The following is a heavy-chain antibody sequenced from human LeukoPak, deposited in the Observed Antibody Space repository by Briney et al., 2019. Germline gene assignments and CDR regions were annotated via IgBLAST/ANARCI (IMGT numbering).Heavy chain of an antibody. Sequence: SETLSLTCTVSGGSISSYYWSWIRQPPGKGLEWIGEINHSGSTNYNPSLKSRVTISVDTSKNQFSLKLSSVTAADTAVYYCARAPCDFWSGYYTTGFDYWGQGTLVTVSS. CDR1: GGSISSYY. CDR3: ARAPCDFWSGYYTTGFDY. J-gene: IGHJ4*02. CDR2: INHSGST. D-gene: IGHD3-3*01. V-gene: IGHV4-34*01.